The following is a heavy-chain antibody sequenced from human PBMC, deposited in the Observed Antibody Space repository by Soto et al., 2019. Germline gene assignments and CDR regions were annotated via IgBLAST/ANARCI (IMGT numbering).Heavy chain of an antibody. D-gene: IGHD6-19*01. Sequence: EVQLLESGGGLVQPGGSLRLSCAASGFSFSSYAMSWVRQAPGKGLEWVSAISGSGGSTYYADSVKGRFTISRDSSKYTLYLQMNSLSVEETAVYYCAKASDSSGWRHRPTRWGQGTLVTVSS. CDR2: ISGSGGST. J-gene: IGHJ4*02. CDR1: GFSFSSYA. CDR3: AKASDSSGWRHRPTR. V-gene: IGHV3-23*01.